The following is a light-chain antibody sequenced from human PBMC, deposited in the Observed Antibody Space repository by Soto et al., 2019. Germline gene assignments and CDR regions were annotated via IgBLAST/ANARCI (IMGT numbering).Light chain of an antibody. CDR1: SGDIGAYNY. J-gene: IGLJ3*02. Sequence: QSALTQPRSVSGSPGQSVTFSCTGTSGDIGAYNYVSWYQFHPGKAPKMIIYDVNKRPSGVPDRFSGSKSGNTASLTISWLQDEDEAYYYCCSYAHSSMVFGGGTKLTVL. V-gene: IGLV2-11*01. CDR3: CSYAHSSMV. CDR2: DVN.